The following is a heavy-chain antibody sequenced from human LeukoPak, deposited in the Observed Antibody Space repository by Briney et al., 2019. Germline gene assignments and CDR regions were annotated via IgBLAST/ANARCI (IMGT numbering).Heavy chain of an antibody. CDR2: IIAIFGTA. CDR3: GRGDIVVVPAAMGGGWFDP. CDR1: GGTFSSYA. V-gene: IGHV1-69*05. Sequence: ASVKVSCKASGGTFSSYAISWVRQAPGQGLEWMGGIIAIFGTANYAQKFQGRVTITTDESTSTAYMELSSLRSEDTAVYYCGRGDIVVVPAAMGGGWFDPWGQGTLVTVSS. J-gene: IGHJ5*02. D-gene: IGHD2-2*01.